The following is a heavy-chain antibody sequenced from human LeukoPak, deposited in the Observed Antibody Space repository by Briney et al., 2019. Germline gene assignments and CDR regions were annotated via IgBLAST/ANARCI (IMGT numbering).Heavy chain of an antibody. CDR2: IKEDGSLK. CDR3: AKGPRGYSGYDALS. V-gene: IGHV3-7*01. D-gene: IGHD5-12*01. Sequence: GGSLRLSCAASGFGFSNFWMSWVRQAPGKGPEWVANIKEDGSLKNYVDSVEGRFTVSRDNAKNTLYLQMNSLRLEDTAVYYCAKGPRGYSGYDALSWGQGTLVTVSS. J-gene: IGHJ4*02. CDR1: GFGFSNFW.